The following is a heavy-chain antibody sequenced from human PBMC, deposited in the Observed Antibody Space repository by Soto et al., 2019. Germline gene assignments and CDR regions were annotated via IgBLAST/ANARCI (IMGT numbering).Heavy chain of an antibody. J-gene: IGHJ3*02. CDR2: IYYSGST. CDR1: GCSIISSSCY. CDR3: ARQDTVTTSDI. V-gene: IGHV4-39*01. Sequence: XETRARACTVAGCSIISSSCYWGWIRQPPGKGLEWIGSIYYSGSTYYNPSLKSRVTISVDTSKNQFSLKLSSVTAADTAVYYCARQDTVTTSDIWGQGPMVTVSS. D-gene: IGHD4-17*01.